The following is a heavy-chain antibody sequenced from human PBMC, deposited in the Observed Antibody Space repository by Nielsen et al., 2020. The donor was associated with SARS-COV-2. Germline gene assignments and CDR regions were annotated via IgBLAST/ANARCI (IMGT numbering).Heavy chain of an antibody. V-gene: IGHV4-59*01. CDR3: ARLRYSYGSPRLDY. J-gene: IGHJ4*02. CDR2: IYYSGST. CDR1: GGSISSYY. D-gene: IGHD5-18*01. Sequence: SETLSLTCTVSGGSISSYYWSWIRQPPGKGLEWIGYIYYSGSTNYNPSLKSRVTISVDTSKNQFFLKLSSVTAADTAVYYCARLRYSYGSPRLDYWGKGTLVTVSS.